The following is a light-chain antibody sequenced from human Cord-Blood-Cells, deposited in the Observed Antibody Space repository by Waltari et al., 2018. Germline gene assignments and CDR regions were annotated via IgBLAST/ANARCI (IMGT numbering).Light chain of an antibody. Sequence: EIVMTQSPATLSVSPGERATLSCRASQSVSSNLAWYQEKPGQAPRLLIYGASTRATGIPARFSGSGSGTEFTLTISGLQSEDFAVYYGQQYNNWPYTFGQGTKLEIK. J-gene: IGKJ2*01. CDR2: GAS. V-gene: IGKV3-15*01. CDR1: QSVSSN. CDR3: QQYNNWPYT.